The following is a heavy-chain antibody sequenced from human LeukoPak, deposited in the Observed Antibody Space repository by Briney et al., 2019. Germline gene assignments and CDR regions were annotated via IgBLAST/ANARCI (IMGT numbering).Heavy chain of an antibody. CDR2: LYSSGYT. CDR3: AAKGSGYSGTYVFAH. Sequence: GGSLRLSCAASTFSVSTNYMSWVRQAPGKGLEWISVLYSSGYTKYADSVRGRFSISRDNSENTLSLQMNSLRAEDTAVYYCAAKGSGYSGTYVFAHWGRGTLVTVSP. CDR1: TFSVSTNY. V-gene: IGHV3-66*01. J-gene: IGHJ4*02. D-gene: IGHD5-12*01.